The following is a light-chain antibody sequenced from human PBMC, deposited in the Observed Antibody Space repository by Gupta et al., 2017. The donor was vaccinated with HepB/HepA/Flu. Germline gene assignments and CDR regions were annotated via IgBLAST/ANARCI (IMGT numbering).Light chain of an antibody. Sequence: QSALTQPHKVSGASGQRVTISCTGSRSNIGAGYAVHGDTQVQGTAPKLLIYGNNNRPSWVPDRFSGSKSGTSASLTITGLQADDEADYYCQSYDSSLSGSKVFGGGTKLTVL. V-gene: IGLV1-40*01. CDR1: RSNIGAGYA. CDR2: GNN. J-gene: IGLJ3*02. CDR3: QSYDSSLSGSKV.